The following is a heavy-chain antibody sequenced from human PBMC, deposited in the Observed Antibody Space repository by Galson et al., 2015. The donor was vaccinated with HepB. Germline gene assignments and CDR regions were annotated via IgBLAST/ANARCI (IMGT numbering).Heavy chain of an antibody. CDR1: GGTFSSSA. CDR2: IIPIFGTA. J-gene: IGHJ4*02. Sequence: SVKVSCKAAGGTFSSSAISWVRQAPGQGLEWMGGIIPIFGTANYAQKFQGRVTITADESTSTAYMELSSLRSEDTAVYYCALTEAVAGRGTFDYWGQGTLVTVSS. D-gene: IGHD6-19*01. V-gene: IGHV1-69*13. CDR3: ALTEAVAGRGTFDY.